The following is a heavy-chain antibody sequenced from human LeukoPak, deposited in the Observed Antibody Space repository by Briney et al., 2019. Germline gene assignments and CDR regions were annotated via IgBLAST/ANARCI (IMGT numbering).Heavy chain of an antibody. V-gene: IGHV3-53*05. D-gene: IGHD3-3*01. CDR2: IYSGGST. Sequence: PGGSLRLSCAASGFTVSSNYMSWVRQAPGKGLEWVSVIYSGGSTYYADSVKGRFTISRDNSKNTLYLQMNSLRAEDTAVYYCAKQFRPSGYYPFDYWGQGTLVTVSS. CDR3: AKQFRPSGYYPFDY. J-gene: IGHJ4*02. CDR1: GFTVSSNY.